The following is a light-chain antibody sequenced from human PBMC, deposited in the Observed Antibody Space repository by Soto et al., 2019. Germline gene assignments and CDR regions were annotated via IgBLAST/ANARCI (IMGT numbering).Light chain of an antibody. V-gene: IGKV1-5*03. CDR1: QSISSW. Sequence: DIQMTQSPSTLSASVGDRVTITCRASQSISSWLAWYQQKPGKAPKLLIYKASSLESGVPTRFSGSGSGTEFTLTISSLQPDDFAPYYSQQYNSYLYTFGQGTKLEIK. CDR3: QQYNSYLYT. CDR2: KAS. J-gene: IGKJ2*01.